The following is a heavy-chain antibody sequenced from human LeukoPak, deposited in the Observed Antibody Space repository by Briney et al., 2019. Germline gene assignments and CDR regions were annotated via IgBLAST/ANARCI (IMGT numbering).Heavy chain of an antibody. V-gene: IGHV4-34*01. D-gene: IGHD3-9*01. Sequence: PSETLSLTCTVSGGSISGYYWSWIRQPPGKGLEWIGEINHSGSTNYNPSLKSRVTISVDTSKNQFSLKLSSVTAADTAVYYCARGPIRYFDWLRFDGMDVWGQGTTVTVSS. J-gene: IGHJ6*02. CDR1: GGSISGYY. CDR3: ARGPIRYFDWLRFDGMDV. CDR2: INHSGST.